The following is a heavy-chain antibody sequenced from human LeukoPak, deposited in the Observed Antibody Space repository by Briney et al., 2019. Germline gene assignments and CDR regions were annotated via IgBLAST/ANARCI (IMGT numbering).Heavy chain of an antibody. J-gene: IGHJ4*02. CDR3: ARVWGDGYNYFY. CDR2: IKQDGSEK. D-gene: IGHD5-24*01. CDR1: GFTFSNYW. Sequence: PGGSLRLSCEASGFTFSNYWMSWVRQATGKGLEWVANIKQDGSEKDYVDSVKGRFTISRDNAKNSLYLQMNSLRAEDTAVYYCARVWGDGYNYFYWGQGTLVTVSS. V-gene: IGHV3-7*01.